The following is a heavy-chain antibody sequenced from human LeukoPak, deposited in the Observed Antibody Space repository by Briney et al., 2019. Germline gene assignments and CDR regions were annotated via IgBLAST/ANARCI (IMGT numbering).Heavy chain of an antibody. CDR3: VRGLTTGWWYLDY. V-gene: IGHV3-64D*09. D-gene: IGHD6-19*01. Sequence: GGSLRLSCSASGFAFSTYAMHWVRQAPGKGLDYVSAINRDGRSTYYAVSVNGRFTISRDNSKNTLYLQMSSLRVEDTAVYYCVRGLTTGWWYLDYWGQGTLVTVSS. CDR1: GFAFSTYA. J-gene: IGHJ4*02. CDR2: INRDGRST.